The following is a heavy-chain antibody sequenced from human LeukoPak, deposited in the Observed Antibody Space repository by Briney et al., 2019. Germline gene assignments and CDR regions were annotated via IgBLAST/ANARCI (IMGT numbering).Heavy chain of an antibody. CDR2: IKQDGSEK. Sequence: PGGSLRLFCAASGFTFSSYWMSWVRQAPGKGLEWVANIKQDGSEKYYVDSVKGRFTISRDNAKNSLYLQMNSLRAEDTAVYYCARVTMVRGVIIPYFDYWGQGTLVTVSS. D-gene: IGHD3-10*01. CDR3: ARVTMVRGVIIPYFDY. J-gene: IGHJ4*02. V-gene: IGHV3-7*01. CDR1: GFTFSSYW.